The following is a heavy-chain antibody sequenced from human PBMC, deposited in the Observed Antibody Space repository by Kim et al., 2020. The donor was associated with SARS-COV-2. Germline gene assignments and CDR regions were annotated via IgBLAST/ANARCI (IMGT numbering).Heavy chain of an antibody. D-gene: IGHD3-16*01. V-gene: IGHV3-15*01. Sequence: VKGRFTISKDNSKNTLYLQVNSLKTEDAAVYYCTTDGDYDYVWEAWYFDYWGQGTLVTVSS. CDR3: TTDGDYDYVWEAWYFDY. J-gene: IGHJ4*02.